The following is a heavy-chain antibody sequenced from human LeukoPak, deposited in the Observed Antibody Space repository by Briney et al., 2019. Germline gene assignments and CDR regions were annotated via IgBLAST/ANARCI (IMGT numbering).Heavy chain of an antibody. J-gene: IGHJ4*02. CDR3: ASQGYCSGGSCYSLFDS. Sequence: PGGSLRLSCVASVFTFNSYWMSCARQAPGKGLEWVANIKQDGSEKYYVDSVKGRFTISRDNAKNSLYLQMNSLRAEDTAVYYCASQGYCSGGSCYSLFDSWGQGTLVTVSS. D-gene: IGHD2-15*01. V-gene: IGHV3-7*05. CDR2: IKQDGSEK. CDR1: VFTFNSYW.